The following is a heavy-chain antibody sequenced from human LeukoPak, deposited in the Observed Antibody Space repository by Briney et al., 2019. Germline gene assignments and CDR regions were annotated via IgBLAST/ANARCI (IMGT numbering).Heavy chain of an antibody. Sequence: PSETLSLTCTVSGGSISSYYWSWIRQPPGKGLEWIGYIYYSGSTNYNPSLKSRVTISVDTSKNQFSLKLSSVTAADTAVYYCAGGGGTRGAFDIWGQGTMVTVSS. D-gene: IGHD1-1*01. CDR3: AGGGGTRGAFDI. V-gene: IGHV4-59*08. J-gene: IGHJ3*02. CDR1: GGSISSYY. CDR2: IYYSGST.